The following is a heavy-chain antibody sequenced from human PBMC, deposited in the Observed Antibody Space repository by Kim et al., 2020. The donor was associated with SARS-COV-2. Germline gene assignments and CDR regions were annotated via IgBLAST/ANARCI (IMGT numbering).Heavy chain of an antibody. Sequence: GGSLRLSCAASGFTFSSYEMNWVRQAPGKGLEWVSYISSSGSTIYYADSVKGRFTISRDNAKNSLYLQMNSLRAEDTAVYYCAREAFRGGYFDYWGQGTLVTVSS. J-gene: IGHJ4*02. D-gene: IGHD3-10*01. V-gene: IGHV3-48*03. CDR3: AREAFRGGYFDY. CDR1: GFTFSSYE. CDR2: ISSSGSTI.